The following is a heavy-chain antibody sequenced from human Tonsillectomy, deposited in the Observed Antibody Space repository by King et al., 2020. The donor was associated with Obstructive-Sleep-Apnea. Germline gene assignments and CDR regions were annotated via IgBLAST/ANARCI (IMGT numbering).Heavy chain of an antibody. V-gene: IGHV4-38-2*02. CDR1: GYSISSGYY. J-gene: IGHJ5*02. CDR3: ARDGGYCSSTSCYDWFDP. D-gene: IGHD2-2*01. CDR2: INHSGST. Sequence: VQLQESGPGLVKPSETLSLTCTVSGYSISSGYYWGWIRQPPGKGLEWIGSINHSGSTYYNPSLKSRVTISVDTSKNQFSLKLSSVTAADTAVYYCARDGGYCSSTSCYDWFDPWGQGTLVTVSS.